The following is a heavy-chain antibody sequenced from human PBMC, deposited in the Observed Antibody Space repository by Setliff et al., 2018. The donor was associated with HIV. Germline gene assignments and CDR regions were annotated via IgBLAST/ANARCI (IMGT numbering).Heavy chain of an antibody. J-gene: IGHJ4*02. CDR2: IYYIGNT. V-gene: IGHV4-31*03. CDR3: ARDPAVADIDY. D-gene: IGHD6-19*01. CDR1: GASVSSGGYY. Sequence: SETLSLTCTVSGASVSSGGYYWTWIRQHPGKGLEWIGYIYYIGNTYYNPSLKSRVTISVDTSKNQFSLKLNSVTASDTAVYYCARDPAVADIDYWGQGTLVTVSS.